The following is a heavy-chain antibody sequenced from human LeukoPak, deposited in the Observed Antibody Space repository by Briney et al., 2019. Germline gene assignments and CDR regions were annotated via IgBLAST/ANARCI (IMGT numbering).Heavy chain of an antibody. CDR2: IYYSGSN. CDR1: GGSISSYY. Sequence: SETLSLTCTVSGGSISSYYWSWIRQPPGKGPERIGYIYYSGSNNYNPSLKSRVTISVDTSKNQFSLKLSSVTAADTAVYYCARHERRYYYDSSGYVDYWGQGTLVTVSS. CDR3: ARHERRYYYDSSGYVDY. V-gene: IGHV4-59*08. J-gene: IGHJ4*02. D-gene: IGHD3-22*01.